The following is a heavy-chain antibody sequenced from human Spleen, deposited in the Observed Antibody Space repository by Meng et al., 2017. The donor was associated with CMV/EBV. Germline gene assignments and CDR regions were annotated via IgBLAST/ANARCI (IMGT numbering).Heavy chain of an antibody. J-gene: IGHJ2*01. CDR2: IYNSGST. CDR1: GGAISSSNYD. V-gene: IGHV4-30-4*01. CDR3: ARGQKGYFDL. Sequence: VPRQESGPGRLKPSQTLSLSCTVAGGAISSSNYDWSWIRQPPGKGLEWSGHIYNSGSTYYNPSLKSRITISVDTSKNQFSLKLSSVTAADTAVYYCARGQKGYFDLWGRGALVTAPQ.